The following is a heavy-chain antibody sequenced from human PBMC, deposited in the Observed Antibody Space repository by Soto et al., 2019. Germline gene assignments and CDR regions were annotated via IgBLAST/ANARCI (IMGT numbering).Heavy chain of an antibody. CDR2: ISSNGGST. Sequence: GGSLRLSCSASGFTFSSYAMHWVRQAPGKGLEYVSAISSNGGSTYYADSVKGRFTISRDNSKNTLYLQMSSLRAEDTAVYYCVKGLEYSSSFFSADIWGQGTMVTVSS. CDR1: GFTFSSYA. D-gene: IGHD6-6*01. V-gene: IGHV3-64D*08. CDR3: VKGLEYSSSFFSADI. J-gene: IGHJ3*02.